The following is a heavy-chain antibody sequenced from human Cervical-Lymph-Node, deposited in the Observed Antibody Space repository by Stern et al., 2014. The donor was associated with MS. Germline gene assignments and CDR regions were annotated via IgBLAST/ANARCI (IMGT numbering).Heavy chain of an antibody. V-gene: IGHV4-59*13. J-gene: IGHJ4*02. CDR1: GGSISTYY. Sequence: HVQLQESGPGLLKPSETLSLTCLVSGGSISTYYWSWVLPPPGKGLEWIAYMSYSGSANYNPSLKSRVTISIDTSKSQFSLKLSSVTAADTAVYYCARGSAPRPGYWGQGTLVTVSS. CDR3: ARGSAPRPGY. D-gene: IGHD6-6*01. CDR2: MSYSGSA.